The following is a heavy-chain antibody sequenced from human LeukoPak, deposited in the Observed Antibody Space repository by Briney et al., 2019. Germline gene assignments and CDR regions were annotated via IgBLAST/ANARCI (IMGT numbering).Heavy chain of an antibody. V-gene: IGHV3-43*02. Sequence: PGGSLRLSCAASGFSFIDYAMHWVRQPPGKGLEWVSLILGDGLRTYYADSVKDRFTVSRDNRKNSLFLQMNSLGTEDTAFYYCAKDWRHGTPSPWGQGTLVIVSS. D-gene: IGHD3-3*01. CDR3: AKDWRHGTPSP. CDR1: GFSFIDYA. CDR2: ILGDGLRT. J-gene: IGHJ5*02.